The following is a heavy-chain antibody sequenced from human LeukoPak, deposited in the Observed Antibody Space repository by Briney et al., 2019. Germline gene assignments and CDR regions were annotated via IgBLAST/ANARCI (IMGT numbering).Heavy chain of an antibody. J-gene: IGHJ4*02. Sequence: KPGGSLRLSCAASGFTFNTYSINWVRQAPGKGLEWVSSISCSSSYIYYADSVKGRFTISRDNAKNSLFLQMNSLGAEDTAVYYCARGRGGYYFDYWGQGTLVTVSS. V-gene: IGHV3-21*01. CDR1: GFTFNTYS. D-gene: IGHD3-16*01. CDR2: ISCSSSYI. CDR3: ARGRGGYYFDY.